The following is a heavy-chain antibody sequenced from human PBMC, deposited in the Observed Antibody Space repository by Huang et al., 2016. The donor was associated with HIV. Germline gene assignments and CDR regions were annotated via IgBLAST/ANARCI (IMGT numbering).Heavy chain of an antibody. V-gene: IGHV3-30*18. CDR3: AKASRGGFELDF. J-gene: IGHJ4*02. CDR2: VSADGNIK. D-gene: IGHD5-12*01. CDR1: GCTFNNYG. Sequence: QVQLVESGGAVVQPGRSLRLSCTASGCTFNNYGMHWGRQAAGKGREWVAVVSADGNIKKYVDSVKGRFTISRDKTQNMLYLQINNLRGEDTALYHCAKASRGGFELDFWGQGTLVTVSS.